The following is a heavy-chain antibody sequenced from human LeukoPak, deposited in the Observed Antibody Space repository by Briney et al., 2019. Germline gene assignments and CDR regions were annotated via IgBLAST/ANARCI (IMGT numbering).Heavy chain of an antibody. J-gene: IGHJ3*02. CDR3: ARDGGLYYDPPYDAFDI. CDR1: GFTFSSYA. Sequence: GRSLRLSCAASGFTFSSYAMHWVRQAPGKGLEWVAVISYDGSNKYYADSVKGRFTISRDNSKNTLYLLMNSLRAEDTAVYYCARDGGLYYDPPYDAFDIWGQGTMVTVSS. D-gene: IGHD3-22*01. CDR2: ISYDGSNK. V-gene: IGHV3-30-3*01.